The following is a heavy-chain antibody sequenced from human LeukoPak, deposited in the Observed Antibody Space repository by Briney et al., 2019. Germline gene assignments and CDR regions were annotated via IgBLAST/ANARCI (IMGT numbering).Heavy chain of an antibody. CDR3: AELGITMIGGV. V-gene: IGHV3-48*03. Sequence: GGSLRLSCAASGFSFSTYEMNWVRQAPGKGLAWVSYISSRGSTIYYADSVKGRFTISRDNAKNSLYLQMNSLRAEDTAVYYCAELGITMIGGVWGKGTTVTISS. J-gene: IGHJ6*04. CDR2: ISSRGSTI. CDR1: GFSFSTYE. D-gene: IGHD3-10*02.